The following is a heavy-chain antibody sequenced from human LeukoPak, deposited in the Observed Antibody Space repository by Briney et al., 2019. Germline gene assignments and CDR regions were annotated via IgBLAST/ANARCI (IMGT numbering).Heavy chain of an antibody. J-gene: IGHJ4*02. D-gene: IGHD2-15*01. V-gene: IGHV1-18*01. CDR1: GYTFTSYG. CDR3: ARDDCSGGSCYSYFDY. Sequence: GAPVKVSCKASGYTFTSYGISWVRQAPGQGLEWMGWISAYNGNTNYAQKLQGRVTMTTDTSTSTAYMELRSLRSDDTAVYYCARDDCSGGSCYSYFDYWGQGTLVTVSS. CDR2: ISAYNGNT.